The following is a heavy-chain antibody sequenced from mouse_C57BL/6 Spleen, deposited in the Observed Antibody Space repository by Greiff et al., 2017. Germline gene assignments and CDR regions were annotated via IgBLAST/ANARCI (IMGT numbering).Heavy chain of an antibody. CDR3: ARRNGYYAMDY. CDR1: GYTFTSYW. J-gene: IGHJ4*01. V-gene: IGHV1-55*01. Sequence: VQLQQPGAELVKPGASVKMSCKASGYTFTSYWITWVKQRPGQGLEWIGDIYPGSGSTNYNEKFKSKDTLTVDTSSSTAYMQLSSLTSEDSAVYYCARRNGYYAMDYWGQGTSVTVSS. CDR2: IYPGSGST.